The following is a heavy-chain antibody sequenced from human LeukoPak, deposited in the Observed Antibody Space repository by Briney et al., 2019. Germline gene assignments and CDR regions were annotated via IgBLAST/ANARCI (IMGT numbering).Heavy chain of an antibody. CDR3: ASSGYYWDWYFDL. V-gene: IGHV1-46*01. J-gene: IGHJ2*01. CDR2: INPSGGST. CDR1: GYTFTSYY. D-gene: IGHD3-22*01. Sequence: ASVKVSCKASGYTFTSYYMHWVRQAPGQGLEWMGIINPSGGSTSYAQKFRGRVTMTRDMSTSTVYMELSSLRSEDTAVYCCASSGYYWDWYFDLWGRGTLVTVSS.